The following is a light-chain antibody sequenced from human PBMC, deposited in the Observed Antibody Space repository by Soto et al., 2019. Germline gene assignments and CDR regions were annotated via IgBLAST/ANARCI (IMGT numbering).Light chain of an antibody. V-gene: IGLV2-8*01. Sequence: QSALTQPPSASGSPGQSVTIFCTGTSSDVGGYNYVSWYQQHPGKVPKLMIYEVSKRPSGVPDRFSGSKSGNTASLTVSGLQAEDEADYYCSSYAGSNILFGEGTQLTVL. J-gene: IGLJ2*01. CDR3: SSYAGSNIL. CDR2: EVS. CDR1: SSDVGGYNY.